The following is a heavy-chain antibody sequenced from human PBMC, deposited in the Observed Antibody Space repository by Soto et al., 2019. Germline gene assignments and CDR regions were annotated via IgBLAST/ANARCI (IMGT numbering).Heavy chain of an antibody. J-gene: IGHJ5*02. CDR3: AREGYYGSGSSYA. Sequence: PGGSLRLSCAASGFTFSSYWMHWVRQAPGKGLVCVSRINSDGSSTNYADSVKGRFTISRDNAKNTLYLQMNSLRAEDTAVYYCAREGYYGSGSSYAWGQGTLVTVSS. CDR2: INSDGSST. CDR1: GFTFSSYW. D-gene: IGHD3-10*01. V-gene: IGHV3-74*01.